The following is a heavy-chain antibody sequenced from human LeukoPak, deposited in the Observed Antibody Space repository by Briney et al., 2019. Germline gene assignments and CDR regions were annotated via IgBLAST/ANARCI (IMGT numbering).Heavy chain of an antibody. CDR1: GGPISSYY. J-gene: IGHJ5*02. CDR3: AREAGLWFGEYRRFDP. D-gene: IGHD3-10*01. Sequence: SETLSLTCTVSGGPISSYYWSWIRQPPGKGLEWIGYIYYSGSTNYNPSLKSRVTISVDTSKNQFSLKLSSVTAADTAVYYCAREAGLWFGEYRRFDPWGQGTLVTVSS. V-gene: IGHV4-59*12. CDR2: IYYSGST.